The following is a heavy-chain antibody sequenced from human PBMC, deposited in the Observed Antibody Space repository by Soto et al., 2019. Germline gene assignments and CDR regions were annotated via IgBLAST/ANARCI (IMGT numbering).Heavy chain of an antibody. V-gene: IGHV5-51*01. CDR1: GYSFTSYW. CDR3: ASGGGYSYGPRYYYYGMDV. D-gene: IGHD5-18*01. Sequence: PGESLKISCKGSGYSFTSYWIGWVRQMPGKGLEWMGIIYPGDSDTRYSPSFQGQVTISADKSISTAYLQWSNLKASDTAMYYCASGGGYSYGPRYYYYGMDVWGQGTTVTVSS. CDR2: IYPGDSDT. J-gene: IGHJ6*02.